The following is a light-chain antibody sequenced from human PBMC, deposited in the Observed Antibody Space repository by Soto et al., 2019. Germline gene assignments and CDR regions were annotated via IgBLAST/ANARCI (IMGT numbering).Light chain of an antibody. V-gene: IGLV2-23*02. J-gene: IGLJ2*01. CDR2: EVS. CDR1: SSDVGSYNL. Sequence: QSALTQPASVSGSPGQSITISCTGTSSDVGSYNLVSWYQQHPGKAPKLMIYEVSKRPSGVSNRFSGSKSGNTASLTSSGLQAEDEADYYCCSYAGSVVFGGGTKVTVL. CDR3: CSYAGSVV.